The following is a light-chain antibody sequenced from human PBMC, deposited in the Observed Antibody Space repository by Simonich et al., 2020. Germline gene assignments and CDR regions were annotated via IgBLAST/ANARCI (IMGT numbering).Light chain of an antibody. CDR1: QSVLYSSNNKNY. V-gene: IGKV4-1*01. CDR3: QQYYSTPFT. J-gene: IGKJ3*01. CDR2: WAS. Sequence: DIVMTQSPDSLAVSMGERATINCKSNQSVLYSSNNKNYLAWYQQKPGQHPKPLIYWASTRESGVPDLFSGSGSGPDFTLTISSLQAEDVAVYYCQQYYSTPFTFGPGTKVDIK.